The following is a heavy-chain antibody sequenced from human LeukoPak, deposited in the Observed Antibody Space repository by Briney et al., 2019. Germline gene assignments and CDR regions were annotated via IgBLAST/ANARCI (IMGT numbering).Heavy chain of an antibody. Sequence: GASVKVSCKASEYIFTDYYIHWVRQAPGQGLEWMGRINPNSGGTNYAQKLQGRATVTRDTSISTAYMELSRLTSDDTAVYYCARGSASSDWGQGTLVTVSS. J-gene: IGHJ4*02. CDR2: INPNSGGT. CDR1: EYIFTDYY. D-gene: IGHD6-25*01. V-gene: IGHV1-2*06. CDR3: ARGSASSD.